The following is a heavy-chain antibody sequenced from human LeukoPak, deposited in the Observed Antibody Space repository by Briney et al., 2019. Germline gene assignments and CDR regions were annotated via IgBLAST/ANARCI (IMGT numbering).Heavy chain of an antibody. D-gene: IGHD3-22*01. J-gene: IGHJ3*02. CDR3: ARSYPGTPHYYDSSGPVDAFDI. CDR2: IYTSGST. V-gene: IGHV4-61*02. CDR1: GGSISSGSSY. Sequence: SETLSLTCTVSGGSISSGSSYWSWIRQPAGKGLEWIGRIYTSGSTNYNPSLKSRVTISVDTSKNQFSLKLSSVTAADTAVYYCARSYPGTPHYYDSSGPVDAFDIWGQGTMVTVSS.